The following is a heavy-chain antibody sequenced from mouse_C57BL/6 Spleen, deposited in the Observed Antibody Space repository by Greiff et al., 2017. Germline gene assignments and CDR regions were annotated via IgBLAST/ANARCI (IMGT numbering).Heavy chain of an antibody. J-gene: IGHJ2*01. CDR1: GYTFTGYW. CDR2: IDPSDSYT. Sequence: QVQLQQPGAELVMPGASVKLSCKASGYTFTGYWMHWVKQRPGQGLEWIGEIDPSDSYTNYNQKFKGKSTLTVDKSSSTAYMQLSSLTSEDSAVYDCAIYSVYYFDYWGQGTTLTVSS. D-gene: IGHD1-3*01. CDR3: AIYSVYYFDY. V-gene: IGHV1-69*01.